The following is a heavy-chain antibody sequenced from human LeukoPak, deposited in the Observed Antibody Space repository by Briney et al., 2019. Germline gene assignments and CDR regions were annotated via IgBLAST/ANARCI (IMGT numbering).Heavy chain of an antibody. CDR3: AREWATYHNWYDP. Sequence: TSETLSLTCTVSGYTVETGYYWAWLRQPPGKGLEWIGSIYRSATTYYNPSLKSRVLISMDMSKNEVSLSLTSVTAADTAVYYCAREWATYHNWYDPWARELWSSSPQ. J-gene: IGHJ5*02. CDR2: IYRSATT. V-gene: IGHV4-38-2*02. CDR1: GYTVETGYY. D-gene: IGHD1-26*01.